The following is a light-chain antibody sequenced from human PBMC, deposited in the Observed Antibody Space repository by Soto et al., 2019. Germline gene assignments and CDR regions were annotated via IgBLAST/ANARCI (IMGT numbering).Light chain of an antibody. CDR1: QDINNY. CDR3: QNYKSAPNT. CDR2: AAS. J-gene: IGKJ2*01. Sequence: IQMTQSPSSLSTSVRDRVTITCLASQDINNYLAWYQQKPGKVPKLLIYAASTLQPGVQSRFSGRGSGTVFTLTINSLQPEDVATYYCQNYKSAPNTFGRGTRLEIK. V-gene: IGKV1-27*01.